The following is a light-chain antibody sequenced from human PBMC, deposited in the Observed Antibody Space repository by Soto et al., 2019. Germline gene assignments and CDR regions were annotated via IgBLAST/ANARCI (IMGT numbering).Light chain of an antibody. CDR3: QQYGSSPS. J-gene: IGKJ3*01. V-gene: IGKV3-20*01. CDR2: EAS. Sequence: EIVLTQSPGTLSLSPGERATLSCRASQTVSSSLAWYQQKPGQAPRLLIYEASNRATGIPDRFSGSGSGTDFTLTISRLEPEDFAVYYCQQYGSSPSFGPGTKVDIK. CDR1: QTVSSS.